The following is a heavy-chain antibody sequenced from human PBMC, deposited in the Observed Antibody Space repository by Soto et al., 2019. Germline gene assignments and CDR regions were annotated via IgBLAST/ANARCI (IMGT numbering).Heavy chain of an antibody. CDR2: ISSSSSTI. Sequence: EVQLVESGGGLVQPGGSLRLSCAASGFTFSSYSMNWVRQAPGKGLEWVSYISSSSSTIYYADSVKGRFTISRDNAKNSLYLQMNSLRAEDTAVYYCAREPSYDYIWGSYRGSFDYWGQGTPVTVSS. V-gene: IGHV3-48*01. CDR1: GFTFSSYS. D-gene: IGHD3-16*02. J-gene: IGHJ4*02. CDR3: AREPSYDYIWGSYRGSFDY.